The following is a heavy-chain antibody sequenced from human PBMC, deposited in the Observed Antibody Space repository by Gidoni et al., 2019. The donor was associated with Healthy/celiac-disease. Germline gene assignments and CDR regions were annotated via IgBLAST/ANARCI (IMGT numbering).Heavy chain of an antibody. D-gene: IGHD6-13*01. CDR3: ARGSSSWSS. V-gene: IGHV4-59*01. CDR2: IYYSGST. CDR1: GGSISNYY. J-gene: IGHJ4*02. Sequence: HVQLQESGPGLVKPSATLSLTCPVSGGSISNYYWRWTRQPPGKGLEWIGYIYYSGSTNYNPSLKSRVTISVDTSKNQFALNLSSVTAADTAVYYCARGSSSWSSWGQGTLVTVSS.